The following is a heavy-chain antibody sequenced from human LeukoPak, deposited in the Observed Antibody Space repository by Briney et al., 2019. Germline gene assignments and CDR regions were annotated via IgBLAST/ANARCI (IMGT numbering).Heavy chain of an antibody. CDR1: GFTFSSYA. V-gene: IGHV3-23*01. J-gene: IGHJ1*01. Sequence: GGSLRLSCAASGFTFSSYAMSWVRQAPGKGLEWVSAISGSGGSTYYADSVKGRFTISRDNSKNTLYLQMNSLRAEDTAVYYCAKSGDYGYCSRTSCYTPNWGQGTLVTVSS. CDR3: AKSGDYGYCSRTSCYTPN. CDR2: ISGSGGST. D-gene: IGHD2-2*02.